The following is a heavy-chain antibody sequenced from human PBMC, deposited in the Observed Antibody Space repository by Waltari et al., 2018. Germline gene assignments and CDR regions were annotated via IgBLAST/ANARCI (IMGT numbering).Heavy chain of an antibody. J-gene: IGHJ4*02. CDR2: IYTSGST. Sequence: QVQLQESGPGLVKPSETLSLTCTVSGGSISSYYWSWIRQPAGQGLEWIGRIYTSGSTNYNPSLKSLFTISVDKSKNQFCLMLSSVTAADTAVYYCARDVDELYVLYFDYWGQGTLVTFSS. CDR3: ARDVDELYVLYFDY. CDR1: GGSISSYY. D-gene: IGHD3-3*01. V-gene: IGHV4-4*07.